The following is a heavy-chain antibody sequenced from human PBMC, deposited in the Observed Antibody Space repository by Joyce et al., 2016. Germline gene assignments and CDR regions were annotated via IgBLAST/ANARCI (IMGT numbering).Heavy chain of an antibody. J-gene: IGHJ5*02. CDR1: GYTFTRYA. CDR3: ARDRSKKRFGVVLENWFDP. Sequence: QVQLVQSGSELKKPGASVKVSCKASGYTFTRYAMNWVRQAPGQGLEWMGWSNPHTVKPTYAQGFTGRFVFSVDTSVSTAYLQISSLKAEDTAVYYCARDRSKKRFGVVLENWFDPWGQGTLVTVSS. CDR2: SNPHTVKP. V-gene: IGHV7-4-1*02. D-gene: IGHD3-3*01.